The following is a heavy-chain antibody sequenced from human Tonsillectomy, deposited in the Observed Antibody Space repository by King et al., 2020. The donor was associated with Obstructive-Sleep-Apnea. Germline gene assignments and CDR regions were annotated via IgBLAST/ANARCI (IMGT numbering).Heavy chain of an antibody. J-gene: IGHJ4*02. CDR3: AHRGRYRYYFHY. CDR2: IYWDDDK. Sequence: TLKESGPTLVKPTQTLTLTCTFSGFSLSTSGVGVGWIRQPPGKALEWLALIYWDDDKRYSPSLKSRITITKGTSKNQVVLTMTNMDPVDTATYYCAHRGRYRYYFHYWGQGTLVTVSS. CDR1: GFSLSTSGVG. D-gene: IGHD1-26*01. V-gene: IGHV2-5*02.